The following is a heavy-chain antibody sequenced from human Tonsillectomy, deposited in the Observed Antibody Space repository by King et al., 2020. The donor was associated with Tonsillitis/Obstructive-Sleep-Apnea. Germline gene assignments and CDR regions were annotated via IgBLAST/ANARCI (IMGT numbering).Heavy chain of an antibody. Sequence: QVQLQQWGAGLLKPSETLSLTCAVYGGSFSGYYWSWIRQPPGKGLEWIGEINHSGSTNYNPSLKSRVTISVDTSKNQFSLKLSSVTAADTAVYYCARENIVVVPAVMGGGFGYWGQGTLVTVSS. J-gene: IGHJ4*02. CDR3: ARENIVVVPAVMGGGFGY. CDR2: INHSGST. CDR1: GGSFSGYY. D-gene: IGHD2-2*01. V-gene: IGHV4-34*01.